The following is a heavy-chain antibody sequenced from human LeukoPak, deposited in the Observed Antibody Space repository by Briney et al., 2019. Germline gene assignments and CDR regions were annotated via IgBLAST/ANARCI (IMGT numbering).Heavy chain of an antibody. CDR1: GFTFSSYA. J-gene: IGHJ4*02. Sequence: GGSLRLSCAASGFTFSSYAMSWVRQAPGKGLEWVSSISSSSSYIYYADSVKGRFTISRDNAKNSLYLQMNSLRAEDTAVYYCARVHYDILTGYNDYWGQGTLVTVSS. D-gene: IGHD3-9*01. V-gene: IGHV3-21*01. CDR2: ISSSSSYI. CDR3: ARVHYDILTGYNDY.